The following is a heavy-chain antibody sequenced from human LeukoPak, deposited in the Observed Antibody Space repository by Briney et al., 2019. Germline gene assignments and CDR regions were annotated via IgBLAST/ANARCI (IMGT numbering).Heavy chain of an antibody. CDR1: GFTFSSYA. D-gene: IGHD5-12*01. CDR2: ISGSGGST. CDR3: AKDKAKVATIKSDAFDI. V-gene: IGHV3-23*01. Sequence: PGRSLRLSCAASGFTFSSYAMSWVRQAPGKGLEWVSAISGSGGSTYDADSVKGRFTISRDNSKNTLYLQMNSLRAEDTAVYYCAKDKAKVATIKSDAFDIWGQGTMVTVSS. J-gene: IGHJ3*02.